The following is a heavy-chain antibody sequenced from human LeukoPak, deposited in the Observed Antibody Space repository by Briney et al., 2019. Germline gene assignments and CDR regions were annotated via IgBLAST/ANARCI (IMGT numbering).Heavy chain of an antibody. J-gene: IGHJ4*02. Sequence: EASVKVSCKASGYTFTSYDINLVRQATGLGLEWMGWMNPNSGNTGYAQKFQGRVTMTRNTSISTAYMELSSLRSEDTAVYYCARGFKDKLMATIGSDFDYWGQGTLVSVSS. CDR1: GYTFTSYD. CDR3: ARGFKDKLMATIGSDFDY. D-gene: IGHD5-24*01. CDR2: MNPNSGNT. V-gene: IGHV1-8*01.